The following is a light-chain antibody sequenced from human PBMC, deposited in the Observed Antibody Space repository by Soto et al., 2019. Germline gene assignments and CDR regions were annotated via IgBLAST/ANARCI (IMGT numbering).Light chain of an antibody. CDR3: GTWDSSLTAV. V-gene: IGLV1-51*01. CDR1: SSNIGSNS. J-gene: IGLJ7*01. CDR2: DSN. Sequence: QSVLTQPPSVSAAPGQKVTISCSGSSSNIGSNSVSWYQQLPGKAPKLLIYDSNKRPSGIPDRFSGSKSVSSATLGITGLQTGDEADYYCGTWDSSLTAVFGGGTQLTVL.